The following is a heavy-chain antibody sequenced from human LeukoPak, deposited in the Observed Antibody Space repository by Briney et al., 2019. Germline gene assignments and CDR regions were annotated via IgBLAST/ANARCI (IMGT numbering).Heavy chain of an antibody. V-gene: IGHV4-59*01. CDR1: GGSMNDNY. J-gene: IGHJ5*02. CDR3: ARVVRGAVTSNWFDP. D-gene: IGHD4-17*01. CDR2: ISNSGTT. Sequence: PSETLSLTCSVSGGSMNDNYLTWVRQAPGKGLERIGYISNSGTTDYNPSLKSRVTMSVDTSKNEFSLKLTSVTAADTAMYYCARVVRGAVTSNWFDPWGQGTLVTVSS.